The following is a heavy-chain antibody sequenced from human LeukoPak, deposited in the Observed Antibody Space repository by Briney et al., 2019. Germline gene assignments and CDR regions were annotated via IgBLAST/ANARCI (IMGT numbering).Heavy chain of an antibody. Sequence: PSEALSLTCTVSGGSISSSSYYWGWIRQPPGKGLEWIGSIYYSGSTYYNPSLKSRVTISVDTSKNQFSLKLSSVTAADTAVYYCARESDPTGYFDYWGQGTLVTVSS. CDR1: GGSISSSSYY. CDR3: ARESDPTGYFDY. J-gene: IGHJ4*02. V-gene: IGHV4-39*07. CDR2: IYYSGST.